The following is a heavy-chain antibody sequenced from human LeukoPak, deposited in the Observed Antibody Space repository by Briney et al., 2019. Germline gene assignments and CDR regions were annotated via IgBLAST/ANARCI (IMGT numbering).Heavy chain of an antibody. Sequence: GGSLRLSCAASGFTFSNYAMTWVRQAPGKGLEWVSAITGSGSSTYYADSVKGRFTISRDNFKNTLYLQMNSLRAEDTAVYYCAKDAKYSTSWYYFDYWGQGTLVTVFS. D-gene: IGHD6-13*01. J-gene: IGHJ4*02. CDR1: GFTFSNYA. CDR2: ITGSGSST. V-gene: IGHV3-23*01. CDR3: AKDAKYSTSWYYFDY.